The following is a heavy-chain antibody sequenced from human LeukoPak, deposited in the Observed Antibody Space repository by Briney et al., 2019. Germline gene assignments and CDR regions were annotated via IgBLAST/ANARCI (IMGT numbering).Heavy chain of an antibody. D-gene: IGHD6-13*01. Sequence: GRSLRLSCAASGFTFDDYAMHWVRQAPGKGLEWVSGISWNSGSIGYADSVKGRFTISRDNAKNSLYLQMNSLRAEDTALYYCAKDIFRQLGPHAFDIWGQGTMVTVSS. J-gene: IGHJ3*02. CDR3: AKDIFRQLGPHAFDI. CDR1: GFTFDDYA. CDR2: ISWNSGSI. V-gene: IGHV3-9*01.